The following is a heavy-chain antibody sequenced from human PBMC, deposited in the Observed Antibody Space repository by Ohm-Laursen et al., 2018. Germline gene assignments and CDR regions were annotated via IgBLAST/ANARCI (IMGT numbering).Heavy chain of an antibody. Sequence: SLRLSCAASGFTFSSYFMSWVRQAPGKGLEWVANIKGDGSQKKYVDSVRGRFTISRDNAKNSMYLQMNSLRAEDTAVYYCAREDYGGNSEYNWFDPWGQGTLVTVSS. J-gene: IGHJ5*02. CDR2: IKGDGSQK. V-gene: IGHV3-7*03. D-gene: IGHD4-23*01. CDR1: GFTFSSYF. CDR3: AREDYGGNSEYNWFDP.